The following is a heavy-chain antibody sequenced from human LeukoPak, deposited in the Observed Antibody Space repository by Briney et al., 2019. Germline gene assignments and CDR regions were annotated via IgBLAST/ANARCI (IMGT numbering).Heavy chain of an antibody. CDR2: IYASGST. V-gene: IGHV4-4*07. CDR1: GGSISSYY. Sequence: SETLSLTCTVSGGSISSYYWTWIRQPAGKGLEWTGRIYASGSTNYNPSLKSRVTMSVDPSKNQFSLRLNSVTAADTAVYYCASPGYSSGWYAFDIWGQGTMVTVSS. CDR3: ASPGYSSGWYAFDI. J-gene: IGHJ3*02. D-gene: IGHD6-19*01.